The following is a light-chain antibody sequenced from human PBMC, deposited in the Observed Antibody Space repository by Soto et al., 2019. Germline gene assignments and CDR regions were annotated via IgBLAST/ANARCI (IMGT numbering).Light chain of an antibody. CDR2: STS. CDR1: AGAVTSAYY. CDR3: LVYYGGAQVL. V-gene: IGLV7-43*01. J-gene: IGLJ2*01. Sequence: QAVVTQEPSLTVSPGGTVTLTCAYSAGAVTSAYYTNWLQQKPGQAPRALIYSTSEKHSWTPARFSGSLLGGKAALTLSAAQPEDEADYYCLVYYGGAQVLFGGGTKLTVL.